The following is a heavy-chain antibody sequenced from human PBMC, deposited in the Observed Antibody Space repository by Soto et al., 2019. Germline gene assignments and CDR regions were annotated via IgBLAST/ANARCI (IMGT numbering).Heavy chain of an antibody. CDR2: ISSSSSYT. Sequence: SLRLSCAASGFTFSDYYMSWIRQAPGKGLEWVSYISSSSSYTNYADSVKGRFTISRDNAKNSLYLQMNSLRAEDTAVYYCARRRELPHSTSDYWGQGTLVTVSS. D-gene: IGHD1-26*01. J-gene: IGHJ4*02. V-gene: IGHV3-11*06. CDR3: ARRRELPHSTSDY. CDR1: GFTFSDYY.